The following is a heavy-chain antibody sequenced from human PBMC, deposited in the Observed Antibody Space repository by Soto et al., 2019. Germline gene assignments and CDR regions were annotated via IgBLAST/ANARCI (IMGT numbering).Heavy chain of an antibody. D-gene: IGHD6-6*01. CDR1: GVSISSGFYY. V-gene: IGHV4-31*03. CDR2: IYYSGST. J-gene: IGHJ6*02. CDR3: ARDRGSSTWEYGMDV. Sequence: SETLSITCSVSGVSISSGFYYWSWIRQHPGKGLEWIGYIYYSGSTYYNPSLKSRVTISVDTSKNQFSLKLSSVTAADTAVYYCARDRGSSTWEYGMDVWGQGTTVNVSS.